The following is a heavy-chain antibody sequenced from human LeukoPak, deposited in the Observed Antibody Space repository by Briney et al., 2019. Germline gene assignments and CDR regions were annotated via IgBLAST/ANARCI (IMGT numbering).Heavy chain of an antibody. Sequence: GGSLRLSCAASGFIFSDYYMSWIRQAPGKGLEWISYISRGGDTIYYADSVKGRFTLSRDNAKDSLFLQMTNLRGEDTAIYYCARDLNGCVDYWGQGTLVTVSS. J-gene: IGHJ4*02. CDR3: ARDLNGCVDY. V-gene: IGHV3-11*01. D-gene: IGHD1-1*01. CDR1: GFIFSDYY. CDR2: ISRGGDTI.